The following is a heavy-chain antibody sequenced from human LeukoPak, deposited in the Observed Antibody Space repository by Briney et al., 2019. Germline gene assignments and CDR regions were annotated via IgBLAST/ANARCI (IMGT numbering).Heavy chain of an antibody. CDR1: GGSISSSSYY. D-gene: IGHD3-22*01. CDR2: IYYSGST. J-gene: IGHJ4*02. Sequence: SETLSLTCTVSGGSISSSSYYWGWVRQPPGKGLEWIGSIYYSGSTYYNPSLKSRVTISVYTSKNQFSLKLSSVTAADTAVYYCARRIDYYDSSGYLYWGQGTLVTVSS. CDR3: ARRIDYYDSSGYLY. V-gene: IGHV4-39*01.